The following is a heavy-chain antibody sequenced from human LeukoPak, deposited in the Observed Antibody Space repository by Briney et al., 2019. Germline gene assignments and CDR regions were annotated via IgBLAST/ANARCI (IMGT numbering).Heavy chain of an antibody. V-gene: IGHV3-21*01. D-gene: IGHD3-22*01. CDR3: AREASDSSARISYFDY. CDR1: GFTFSSYS. J-gene: IGHJ4*02. CDR2: ISSSSSYI. Sequence: GGSLRLSCAASGFTFSSYSMNWVRQAPGKGLEWVASISSSSSYIYYADSVKGRFTISRDNAKNSLYLQMNSLRAEDTAVYYCAREASDSSARISYFDYWGQGTLVTVSS.